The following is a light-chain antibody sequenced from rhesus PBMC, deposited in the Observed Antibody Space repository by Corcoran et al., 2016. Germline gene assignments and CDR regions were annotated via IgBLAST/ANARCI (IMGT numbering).Light chain of an antibody. Sequence: DIQMTQSPSSLSASVGDRVTITCRASENVDNYLNWYQQKPGKAPNLLIYKASTLQSGVPSRFSGSGSGKDYTFTISSLQPEDVATYYCQHGYGTPLTFGGGTKVEIK. CDR2: KAS. CDR3: QHGYGTPLT. CDR1: ENVDNY. J-gene: IGKJ4*01. V-gene: IGKV1-74*01.